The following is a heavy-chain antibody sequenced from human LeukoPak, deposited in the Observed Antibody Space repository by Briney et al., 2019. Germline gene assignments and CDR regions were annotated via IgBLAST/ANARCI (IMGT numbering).Heavy chain of an antibody. CDR1: GGSLHTYY. D-gene: IGHD2-21*02. CDR3: ARDCGGDSYLGAFDI. V-gene: IGHV4-59*13. CDR2: VYYSGTT. J-gene: IGHJ3*02. Sequence: SETLSLTCSVSGGSLHTYYWTWIRQPPGKGLEWIGNVYYSGTTYYNPSLKSRLTISVDTSKNQFSLKLNSVTAADTAVYFCARDCGGDSYLGAFDIWGQGTVVTVSS.